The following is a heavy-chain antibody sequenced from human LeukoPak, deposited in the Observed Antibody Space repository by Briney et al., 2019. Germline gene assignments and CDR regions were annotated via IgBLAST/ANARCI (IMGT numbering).Heavy chain of an antibody. CDR3: AKDKDYYFDY. J-gene: IGHJ4*02. Sequence: GGSLRLSCAASGFTFSSYAMTWVRQAPGKGLEWVSLISWDGGSTYYADSVKGRFTISRDNSKNSLYLQMNSLRTEDTALYYCAKDKDYYFDYWGQGTLVTVSS. CDR1: GFTFSSYA. V-gene: IGHV3-43*01. CDR2: ISWDGGST.